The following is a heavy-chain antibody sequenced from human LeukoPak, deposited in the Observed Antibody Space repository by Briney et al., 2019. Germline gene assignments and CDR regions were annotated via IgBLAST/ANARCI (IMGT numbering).Heavy chain of an antibody. Sequence: GGSLRLSCSAPGATFSTYSMHWVRQAPGKGLEYVSVISSNGGSTYYADSVKGRFTISRDNSKNTLYLQMSSLRAEDTAVYYCVKPAVRVYSGYDTFDYWGQGTLVTVSS. CDR2: ISSNGGST. CDR3: VKPAVRVYSGYDTFDY. D-gene: IGHD5-12*01. J-gene: IGHJ4*02. V-gene: IGHV3-64D*09. CDR1: GATFSTYS.